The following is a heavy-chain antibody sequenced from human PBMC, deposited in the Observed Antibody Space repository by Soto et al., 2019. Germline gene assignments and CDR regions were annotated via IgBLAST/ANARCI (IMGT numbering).Heavy chain of an antibody. Sequence: SETPSLTCAVYGGSFSGYYWSWIRQPPGKGLEWIGEINHSGSTNYNPSLKSRVTISVDTSKNQFSLKLSSVTAADTAVYYCARGYSNWSLLNWFDPWGQGTLVTVSS. CDR1: GGSFSGYY. J-gene: IGHJ5*02. CDR2: INHSGST. D-gene: IGHD4-4*01. V-gene: IGHV4-34*01. CDR3: ARGYSNWSLLNWFDP.